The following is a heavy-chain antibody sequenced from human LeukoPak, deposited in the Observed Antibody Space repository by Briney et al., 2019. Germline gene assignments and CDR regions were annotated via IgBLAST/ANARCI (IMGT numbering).Heavy chain of an antibody. CDR1: GFTVSSNY. CDR2: ISGSGGST. V-gene: IGHV3-23*01. Sequence: GGSLRLSCAASGFTVSSNYMSWVRQARGKGLEWVSAISGSGGSTYYADSVKGRFTISRDNSKNTLYLQMNSLRAEDTAVYYCAKDSYGYKIWGQGTLVTVSS. CDR3: AKDSYGYKI. D-gene: IGHD5-24*01. J-gene: IGHJ4*02.